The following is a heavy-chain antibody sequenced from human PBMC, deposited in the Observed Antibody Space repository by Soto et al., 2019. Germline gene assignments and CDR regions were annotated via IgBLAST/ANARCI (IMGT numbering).Heavy chain of an antibody. CDR1: GYTFSSYG. V-gene: IGHV1-18*01. CDR3: ARVTYYDILSAQGYFDY. J-gene: IGHJ4*02. Sequence: QVQLVQSGAEVKKPGASVKVSCKASGYTFSSYGISWGRQAPGQGLEWMGWISAYKGNTNYAQKLQGRVTMTTDTSTSTAYMELRRLRSDDTAVYYCARVTYYDILSAQGYFDYWGQGTLVTVSS. D-gene: IGHD3-9*01. CDR2: ISAYKGNT.